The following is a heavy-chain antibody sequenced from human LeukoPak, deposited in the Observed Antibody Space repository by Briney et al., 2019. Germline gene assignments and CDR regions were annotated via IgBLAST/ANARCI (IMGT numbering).Heavy chain of an antibody. CDR1: GYTFTGYY. V-gene: IGHV7-4-1*02. J-gene: IGHJ4*02. D-gene: IGHD2-8*01. Sequence: VASVKVSCKASGYTFTGYYMHWVRQAPGQGLEWMGWINTNTGNPAYAQGFTGRFVFSLDTSVNTAYLQISGLKAEDTAVYYCAREGGHCSNGVCYYFDYWGQGTLVTVSS. CDR2: INTNTGNP. CDR3: AREGGHCSNGVCYYFDY.